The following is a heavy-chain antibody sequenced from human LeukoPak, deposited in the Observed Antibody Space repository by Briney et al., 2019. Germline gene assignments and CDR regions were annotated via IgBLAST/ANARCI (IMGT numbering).Heavy chain of an antibody. Sequence: GSLRLSCAASGFTFSSYAMSWVRQPPGKGLEWIGEINHSGSTNYNPSLKSRVTISVDTSKNQFSLKLSSVTAADTAVYYCVVQLLPSWFDPWGQGTLVSVSS. CDR2: INHSGST. CDR1: GFTFSSYA. CDR3: VVQLLPSWFDP. D-gene: IGHD2-15*01. V-gene: IGHV4-34*08. J-gene: IGHJ5*02.